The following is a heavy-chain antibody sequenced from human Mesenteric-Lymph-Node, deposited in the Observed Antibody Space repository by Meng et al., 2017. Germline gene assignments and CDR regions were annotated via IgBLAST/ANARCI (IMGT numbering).Heavy chain of an antibody. CDR3: GRGRWGLDY. Sequence: GESLKISCAASGFTFSDHYMTWIRQAPGKGLEWVSFISNSGSTTDNADSVKGRFTISRDNAKNTLYLQMDSLKVEDTAMYYCGRGRWGLDYWGQGTRVTVSS. CDR2: ISNSGSTT. CDR1: GFTFSDHY. D-gene: IGHD7-27*01. V-gene: IGHV3-11*01. J-gene: IGHJ4*02.